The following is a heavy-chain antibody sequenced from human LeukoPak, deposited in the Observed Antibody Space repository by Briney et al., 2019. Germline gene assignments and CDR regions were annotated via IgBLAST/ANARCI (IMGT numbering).Heavy chain of an antibody. CDR1: GGTFISYA. J-gene: IGHJ4*02. Sequence: GASVKVSCKASGGTFISYAISWVRQAPGQGLEWMGGIIPIFGTANYAQKFQGRVTITADESTSTAYMELSSLRSEDTAVYYCARRGIAAAGSFDYWGQGTLVTVSS. CDR3: ARRGIAAAGSFDY. V-gene: IGHV1-69*13. CDR2: IIPIFGTA. D-gene: IGHD6-13*01.